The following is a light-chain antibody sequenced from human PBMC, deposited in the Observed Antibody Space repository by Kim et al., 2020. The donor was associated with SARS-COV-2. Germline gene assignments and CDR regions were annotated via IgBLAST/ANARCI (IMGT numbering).Light chain of an antibody. CDR1: NSDVGGYNY. Sequence: GQSFTIACTGTNSDVGGYNYVSWYQQHPGKAPKLMIYDVSKRPSGVSNRFSGSKSGNTASLTISGLQAEDEADYYCSSYTSSSTWVFGGGTQLTVL. CDR2: DVS. V-gene: IGLV2-14*03. CDR3: SSYTSSSTWV. J-gene: IGLJ3*02.